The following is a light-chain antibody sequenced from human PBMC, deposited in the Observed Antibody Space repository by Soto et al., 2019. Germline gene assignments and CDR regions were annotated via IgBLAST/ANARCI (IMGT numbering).Light chain of an antibody. J-gene: IGKJ5*01. V-gene: IGKV1-39*01. CDR3: QQSYSNPRT. CDR2: AAS. Sequence: IQMTQNPSSLSASVGDRVTITCRTGQSISIYLNGYQQKQGNAPNLLIYAASSLQGGVTSRFSGSGSGTDFTLTISSLQPEDFATDYCQQSYSNPRTFGQGTRLE. CDR1: QSISIY.